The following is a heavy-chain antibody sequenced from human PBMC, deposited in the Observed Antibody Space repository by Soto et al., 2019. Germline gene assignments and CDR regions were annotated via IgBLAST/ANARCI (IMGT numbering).Heavy chain of an antibody. V-gene: IGHV1-8*01. Sequence: QVQLVQSGAEGKKPGASVKVSCKASGYTFTSYDINWVRQATGQGLEWMGWMNPNSGNTAYAQKFQGRVTMTRNTSMSTAYIELSSQRYEDTAVYYCARERNGPNYLDYWGQGTLVTVSS. J-gene: IGHJ4*02. CDR3: ARERNGPNYLDY. CDR2: MNPNSGNT. D-gene: IGHD2-8*01. CDR1: GYTFTSYD.